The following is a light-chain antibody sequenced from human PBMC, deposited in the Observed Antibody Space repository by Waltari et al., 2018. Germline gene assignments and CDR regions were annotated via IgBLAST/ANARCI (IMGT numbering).Light chain of an antibody. Sequence: YVLTQPPSVSVAPGKTATLTCGGENIESKSVNWYQQKPGQAPVLVLFYDTDRPPGIPDRFSGSNSGNTATLTISWVEAGDEADYHCQVWDDTTNSGVFGGGTRLTVL. V-gene: IGLV3-21*04. CDR3: QVWDDTTNSGV. CDR1: NIESKS. J-gene: IGLJ3*02. CDR2: YDT.